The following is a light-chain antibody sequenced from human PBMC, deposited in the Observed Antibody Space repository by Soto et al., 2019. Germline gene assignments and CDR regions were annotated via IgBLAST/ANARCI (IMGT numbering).Light chain of an antibody. J-gene: IGKJ3*01. CDR2: WAS. CDR1: QSVLYSSNNKNY. V-gene: IGKV4-1*01. CDR3: KYGFT. Sequence: DIVMTQSPDSLAVCLGERATINCKSSQSVLYSSNNKNYLAWYQQKPGQPPKLLIYWASTRESGVTDRFSGSGSGTDFALTISSLQAEDVAVYYCKYGFTFGPGTKVDIK.